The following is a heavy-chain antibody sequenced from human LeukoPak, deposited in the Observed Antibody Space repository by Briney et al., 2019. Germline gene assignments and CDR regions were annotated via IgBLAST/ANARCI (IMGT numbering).Heavy chain of an antibody. CDR2: ISSGGSSA. J-gene: IGHJ5*02. D-gene: IGHD5-12*01. Sequence: GGSLRLSCAASGFTFSDYYMSWVRQAPGKGLEWVSYISSGGSSAFYADSVQGRFTISRDNAKNAVYLQMNSLRVEDTAVYYCARDRSGFDYNWFDPWGQGTLVTVSS. CDR1: GFTFSDYY. V-gene: IGHV3-11*01. CDR3: ARDRSGFDYNWFDP.